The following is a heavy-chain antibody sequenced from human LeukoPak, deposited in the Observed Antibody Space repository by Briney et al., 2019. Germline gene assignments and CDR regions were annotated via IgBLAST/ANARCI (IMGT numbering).Heavy chain of an antibody. CDR3: ARHQGGAYNAYYFDY. V-gene: IGHV4-31*03. CDR2: IYYSGST. Sequence: SQTLSLTCTVSGGSIISGGYYWSWIRQHPGKGLEWLGYIYYSGSTYYAPSLKSRLTISVDTSKNQFSLKLSSVTAADTAVYYCARHQGGAYNAYYFDYWGQGALVTVSS. CDR1: GGSIISGGYY. J-gene: IGHJ4*02. D-gene: IGHD1-1*01.